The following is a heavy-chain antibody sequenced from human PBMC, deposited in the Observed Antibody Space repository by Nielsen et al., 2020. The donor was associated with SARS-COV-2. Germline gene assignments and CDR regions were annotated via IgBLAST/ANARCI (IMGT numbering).Heavy chain of an antibody. V-gene: IGHV1-24*01. D-gene: IGHD1-20*01. J-gene: IGHJ6*02. CDR1: GYTLTELS. Sequence: ASVKVSCKVSGYTLTELSMHWVRQAPGKGLEWMGGFDPEDGETIYAQKFQGRVTMTEDTSTDTAYMELSSLRSEDTAVYYCATASITGTYYYYYGMDVLGQGTTVTVSS. CDR2: FDPEDGET. CDR3: ATASITGTYYYYYGMDV.